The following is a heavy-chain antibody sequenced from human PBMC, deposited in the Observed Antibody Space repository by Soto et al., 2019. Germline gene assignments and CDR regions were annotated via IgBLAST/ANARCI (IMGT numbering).Heavy chain of an antibody. Sequence: QLQLQESGPGLVKPSETLSLTCTVSGGSISSSSYYWGWIRQPPGKGLEWIGSIYYSGSTYYNPSHKSRVAISVDTSKNQFSLKLSSVTAADTSVYYCARHNGDYDPIDPWGQGTLVTVSS. CDR2: IYYSGST. D-gene: IGHD4-17*01. CDR1: GGSISSSSYY. J-gene: IGHJ5*02. V-gene: IGHV4-39*01. CDR3: ARHNGDYDPIDP.